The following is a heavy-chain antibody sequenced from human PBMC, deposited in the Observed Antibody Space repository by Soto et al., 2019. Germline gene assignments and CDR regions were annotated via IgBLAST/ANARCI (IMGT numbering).Heavy chain of an antibody. V-gene: IGHV1-46*01. J-gene: IGHJ5*02. Sequence: QEQLVQSGAEVKEPGASVKVSCKASGYTFINYYIHWVRQAPGQGLEWMAIINPMGGSTNYAQEFQGRVTLPSDTSTSTVYMQLSRLSFEDTALFYCARDLAAGDLWGQGTLVTVSS. D-gene: IGHD6-13*01. CDR3: ARDLAAGDL. CDR1: GYTFINYY. CDR2: INPMGGST.